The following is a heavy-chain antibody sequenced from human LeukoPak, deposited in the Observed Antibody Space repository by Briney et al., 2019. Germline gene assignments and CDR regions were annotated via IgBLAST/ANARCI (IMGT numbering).Heavy chain of an antibody. V-gene: IGHV3-30*02. CDR2: IRYDGSNK. J-gene: IGHJ4*02. D-gene: IGHD5-18*01. CDR3: AREGYSYGPFDY. CDR1: GFTFSSYG. Sequence: GGSLRLSCAASGFTFSSYGMHWVRQAPGKGLEWVAFIRYDGSNKYYADSVKGRFTISRDNAKNTLYLQMNSLRAEDTAEYYCAREGYSYGPFDYWGQGTLVTVSS.